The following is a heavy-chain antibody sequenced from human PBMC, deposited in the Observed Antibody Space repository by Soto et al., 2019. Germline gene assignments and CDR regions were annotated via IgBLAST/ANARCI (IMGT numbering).Heavy chain of an antibody. CDR1: GFTFGSSA. CDR2: ISAGGGNT. J-gene: IGHJ4*02. D-gene: IGHD3-3*01. CDR3: AKVLSAKYYFDY. Sequence: GGSLRLSCAASGFTFGSSAMNWVRQASGKGLEWVSAISAGGGNTYYADSVKGRFTISRDNSKNTLYLQMNSLRAEDTAVYYCAKVLSAKYYFDYWGQGTLVTVSS. V-gene: IGHV3-23*01.